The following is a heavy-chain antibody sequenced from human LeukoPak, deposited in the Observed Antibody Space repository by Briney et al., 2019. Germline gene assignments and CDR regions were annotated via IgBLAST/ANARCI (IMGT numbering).Heavy chain of an antibody. J-gene: IGHJ4*02. CDR1: GFTFSSYS. CDR3: VRSQGGYYYDSSGYYQGPLDY. CDR2: ISSSSSYI. V-gene: IGHV3-21*01. Sequence: PGGSLRLSCAASGFTFSSYSMNWVRQAPGKGPEWVSSISSSSSYIHYGDSVKGRFTISRDNAKNSLYLQMNSLRAEDTAVYYCVRSQGGYYYDSSGYYQGPLDYWGQGTLVTVSS. D-gene: IGHD3-22*01.